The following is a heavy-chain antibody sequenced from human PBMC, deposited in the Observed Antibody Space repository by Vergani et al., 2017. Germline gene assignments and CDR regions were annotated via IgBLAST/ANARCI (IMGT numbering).Heavy chain of an antibody. Sequence: QVQLVESGGGLVKPGGSLRLSCAASGFTFSDYYMSWIRQAPGKGLEWVSYISSSSSYTNYADSVKGRFTISRDNAKNSLYLQMNSLRAEDTAVYYCARGPGLLWFGELPNWFDPWGQGTLVTVSS. J-gene: IGHJ5*02. D-gene: IGHD3-10*01. CDR2: ISSSSSYT. V-gene: IGHV3-11*06. CDR3: ARGPGLLWFGELPNWFDP. CDR1: GFTFSDYY.